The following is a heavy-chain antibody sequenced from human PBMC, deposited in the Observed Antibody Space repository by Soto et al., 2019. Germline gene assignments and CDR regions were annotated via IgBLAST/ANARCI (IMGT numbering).Heavy chain of an antibody. V-gene: IGHV3-23*01. CDR2: ISGGSDTT. Sequence: GGSLRLSCAASGFTFSSYVMTWVRQAPGKGLEWVSGISGGSDTTYYADSVKGRFAISRDNSKNTLYLQMNSLRAEDTAVYYCARRISNSWAQYDYWGQGTLVTVSS. CDR1: GFTFSSYV. J-gene: IGHJ4*02. CDR3: ARRISNSWAQYDY. D-gene: IGHD6-13*01.